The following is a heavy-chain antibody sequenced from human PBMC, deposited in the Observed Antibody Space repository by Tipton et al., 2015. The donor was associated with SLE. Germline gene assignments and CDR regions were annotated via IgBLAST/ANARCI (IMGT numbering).Heavy chain of an antibody. CDR1: GGSISSSTYY. J-gene: IGHJ3*02. V-gene: IGHV4-39*07. CDR2: IYYSGST. CDR3: ARDNIVVEIAKGAFDI. Sequence: LRLSCTVSGGSISSSTYYWGWIRQPPGKGLEWIGSIYYSGSTYYNPSLKSRVTISVDTSKNQFSLKLSSVTAADTAVYYCARDNIVVEIAKGAFDIWGQGTMVTVSS. D-gene: IGHD2-21*01.